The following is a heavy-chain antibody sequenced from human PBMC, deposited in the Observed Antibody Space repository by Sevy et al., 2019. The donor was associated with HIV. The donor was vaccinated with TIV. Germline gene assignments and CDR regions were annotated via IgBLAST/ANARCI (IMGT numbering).Heavy chain of an antibody. Sequence: GGSLRLSCAASGFTFSSYWMSWVRQAPGKGLEWVANIKQDGSEKYYVDLVKGRFTISEDNAKNSLYLQMNSPRAEDTAVYYCARDEGDGSLSDYWGQGTLVTVSS. CDR2: IKQDGSEK. CDR3: ARDEGDGSLSDY. V-gene: IGHV3-7*03. J-gene: IGHJ4*02. D-gene: IGHD2-21*02. CDR1: GFTFSSYW.